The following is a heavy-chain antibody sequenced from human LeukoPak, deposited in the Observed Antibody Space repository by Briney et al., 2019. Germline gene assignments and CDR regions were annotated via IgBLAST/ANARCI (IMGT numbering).Heavy chain of an antibody. CDR2: ISAYNGNT. Sequence: ASVKVSCKVSGYTLTELSMHWVRQAPGKGLEWMGWISAYNGNTNYAQKLQGRVTMTTDTSTSTAYMELRSLRSDDTAVYYCARGTPRSGWVDYWGQGTLVTVSS. J-gene: IGHJ4*02. CDR3: ARGTPRSGWVDY. V-gene: IGHV1-18*01. CDR1: GYTLTELS. D-gene: IGHD3-22*01.